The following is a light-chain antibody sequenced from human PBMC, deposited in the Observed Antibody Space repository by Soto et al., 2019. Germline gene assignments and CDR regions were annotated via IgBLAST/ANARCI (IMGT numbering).Light chain of an antibody. V-gene: IGKV3-15*01. CDR3: QHYSNWPLCT. CDR2: DAS. Sequence: EIVMTQYPATLSVSQGERASLSCRASQSVSRNLAWDQQKPGQAPRLLIYDASTSASGIPCTFSGSGSGPDFTLPISSLQSEDFAVYYCQHYSNWPLCTFDQVTKV. J-gene: IGKJ1*01. CDR1: QSVSRN.